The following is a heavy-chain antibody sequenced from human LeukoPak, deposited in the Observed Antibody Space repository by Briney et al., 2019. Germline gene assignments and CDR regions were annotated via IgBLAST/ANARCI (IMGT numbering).Heavy chain of an antibody. J-gene: IGHJ4*02. CDR1: GFTFSIYT. V-gene: IGHV3-53*01. CDR2: IYSGGST. Sequence: GGSLRLSCAASGFTFSIYTMNWVRQAPGKGLEWVSIIYSGGSTYYADSVKGRFTISRDNSKNTVYLQMNSLRAEDTAVYYCARVLAAVFDYWGQGTLVTVSS. CDR3: ARVLAAVFDY. D-gene: IGHD6-25*01.